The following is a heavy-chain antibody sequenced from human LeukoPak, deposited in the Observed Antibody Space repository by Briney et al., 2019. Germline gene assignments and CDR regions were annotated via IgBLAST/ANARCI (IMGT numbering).Heavy chain of an antibody. CDR3: ARQGYCSGANCYAGGDWFDP. J-gene: IGHJ5*02. CDR2: IYYSGST. V-gene: IGHV4-59*12. Sequence: SETLSLTCTVSGGSISSYYWSWIRQPPGKGLEWIGYIYYSGSTNYNPSLKSRVTISVDTSKNQFSLKLSSVTAADTAVYYCARQGYCSGANCYAGGDWFDPWGQGTLVTVSS. D-gene: IGHD2-2*01. CDR1: GGSISSYY.